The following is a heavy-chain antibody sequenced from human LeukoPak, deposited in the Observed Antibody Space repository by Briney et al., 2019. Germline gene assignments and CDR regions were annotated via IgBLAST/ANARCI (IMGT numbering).Heavy chain of an antibody. CDR2: ISYDGINK. CDR3: AKEERGYSYGYKGDYYYAMDV. CDR1: GFTFSICG. Sequence: PGRSLRLSCAASGFTFSICGMHGVRQAPGKGLEWVAVISYDGINKYYADSVKGRFTISRDNSKNTLYLQMNSLRAEDTAVYYCAKEERGYSYGYKGDYYYAMDVWGQGTTVTVSS. V-gene: IGHV3-30*18. J-gene: IGHJ6*02. D-gene: IGHD5-18*01.